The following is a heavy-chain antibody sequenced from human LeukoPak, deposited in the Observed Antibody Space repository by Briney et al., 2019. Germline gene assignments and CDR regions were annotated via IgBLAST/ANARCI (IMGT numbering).Heavy chain of an antibody. CDR1: GFTFNNYA. D-gene: IGHD3-10*01. CDR3: AKDKGYYGSGSYLTDAFDI. V-gene: IGHV3-9*01. J-gene: IGHJ3*02. CDR2: ISRNSGSV. Sequence: PGGSLRLSCAASGFTFNNYAMNWVRQAPGKGLEWVSGISRNSGSVGYADSVKGRFTISRDNAKNSLYLQMNSLRAEDTALYYCAKDKGYYGSGSYLTDAFDIWGQGTMVTVSS.